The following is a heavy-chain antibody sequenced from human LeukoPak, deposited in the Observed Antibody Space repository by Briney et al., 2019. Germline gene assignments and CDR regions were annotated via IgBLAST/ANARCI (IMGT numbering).Heavy chain of an antibody. CDR1: GGSFSGYY. J-gene: IGHJ5*02. D-gene: IGHD6-13*01. Sequence: SETLSLTCAVYGGSFSGYYWSWIRQPPGKGLEWIGEINHSGSTNYNPSLKSRVTISVDTSKNQFSLKLSSVTAADTAVYYCARYLPYSSSWYPSYNWFDPWGQGTLVTVSS. V-gene: IGHV4-34*01. CDR3: ARYLPYSSSWYPSYNWFDP. CDR2: INHSGST.